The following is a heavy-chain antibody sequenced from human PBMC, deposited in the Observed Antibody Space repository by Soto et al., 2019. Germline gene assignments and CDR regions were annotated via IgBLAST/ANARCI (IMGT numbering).Heavy chain of an antibody. CDR1: GYTFTSYG. CDR3: ARDDLDILTGYFDRAFDY. V-gene: IGHV1-18*01. CDR2: ISAYNGNT. D-gene: IGHD3-9*01. J-gene: IGHJ4*02. Sequence: QVQLVQSGAEVKKPGASVKVSCKASGYTFTSYGISWVRQAPGQGLEWMGWISAYNGNTNYAQKLQGRVTMTTDTSPSTAYMELRSLRSDDKAVYYCARDDLDILTGYFDRAFDYWGQGTLVTVSS.